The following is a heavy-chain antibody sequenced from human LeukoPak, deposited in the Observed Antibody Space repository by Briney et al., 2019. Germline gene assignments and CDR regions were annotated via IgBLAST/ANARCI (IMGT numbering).Heavy chain of an antibody. V-gene: IGHV3-23*01. CDR3: AKSRDYYDSSGCDY. Sequence: GGSLGLSCAASGFTFSSYAMNWVRQAPGKGLEWVSAISGSGGSTYYADSVKGRFTISRDNSKNTLYLQMNSLRAEDTAVYYCAKSRDYYDSSGCDYWGQGTLVTVSS. D-gene: IGHD3-22*01. J-gene: IGHJ4*02. CDR2: ISGSGGST. CDR1: GFTFSSYA.